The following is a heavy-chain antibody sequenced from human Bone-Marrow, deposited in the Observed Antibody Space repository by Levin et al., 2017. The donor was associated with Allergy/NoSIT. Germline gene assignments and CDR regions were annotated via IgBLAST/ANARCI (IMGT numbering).Heavy chain of an antibody. CDR2: INRGGTST. D-gene: IGHD2/OR15-2a*01. V-gene: IGHV3-74*01. J-gene: IGHJ6*03. Sequence: ASVKVSCAASGFAFSNYWMHWVRQAPGKGLVWVSRINRGGTSTTYADSVKGRFTISRDNSNNTLFLQMNSPRAEDTAVYYCAKVKRMSYVDVWGKGTTVTVSS. CDR3: AKVKRMSYVDV. CDR1: GFAFSNYW.